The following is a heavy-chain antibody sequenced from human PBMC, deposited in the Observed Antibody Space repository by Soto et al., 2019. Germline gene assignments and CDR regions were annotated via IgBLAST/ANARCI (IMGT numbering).Heavy chain of an antibody. CDR1: GGTFSSYA. CDR3: ATAGDSSEYYFDY. Sequence: GASVKVSCKASGGTFSSYAISWVRQAPGQGLEWMGGIIPIFGTANYAQKFQGRVTITADKSTSTAYMELSSLRSEDTAVYYCATAGDSSEYYFDYWGQGTLVTVSS. D-gene: IGHD3-22*01. CDR2: IIPIFGTA. V-gene: IGHV1-69*06. J-gene: IGHJ4*02.